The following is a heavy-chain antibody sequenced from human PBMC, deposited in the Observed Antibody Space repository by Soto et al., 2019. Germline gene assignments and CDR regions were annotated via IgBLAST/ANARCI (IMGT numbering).Heavy chain of an antibody. CDR3: ARDNLGYGDYRRGFDP. CDR2: ISYRGST. CDR1: GGSISSGDYY. D-gene: IGHD4-17*01. V-gene: IGHV4-30-4*01. Sequence: QEQLQESGPGLVKPSQTLSRTCTVSGGSISSGDYYRRWIRQPPGKGLEWIGHISYRGSTYSNPSRKSRVSISVDTSTNQFSLKLPSVTAADTAVYYSARDNLGYGDYRRGFDPWGQGTLVTVSS. J-gene: IGHJ5*02.